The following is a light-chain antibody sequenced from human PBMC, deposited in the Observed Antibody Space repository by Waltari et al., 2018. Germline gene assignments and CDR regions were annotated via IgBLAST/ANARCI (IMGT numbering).Light chain of an antibody. CDR2: WAS. CDR1: RSVFSTDNNKNY. CDR3: HQHYTTPWT. V-gene: IGKV4-1*01. J-gene: IGKJ1*01. Sequence: DIAMTQSPDSLAVSLGERATTNCKSSRSVFSTDNNKNYLTWYQQKPGQPPQLLISWASTRESGVPDRFIGSGSGTDFTLTISSLQAEDVAVYYCHQHYTTPWTFGQGTLVEL.